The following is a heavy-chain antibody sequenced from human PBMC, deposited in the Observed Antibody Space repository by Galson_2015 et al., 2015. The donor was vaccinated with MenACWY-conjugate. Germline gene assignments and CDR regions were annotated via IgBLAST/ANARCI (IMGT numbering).Heavy chain of an antibody. J-gene: IGHJ6*02. V-gene: IGHV4-59*01. Sequence: ETLSLTCTVSGDSISGYFWSWIRHPPGKGLEWIGYISYSGSTKYNPSLKSRVTISVDTSRNQFSLRLTSVTAADTALYYCARDNTATVIDYGTDVWGQGTTVTVSS. CDR1: GDSISGYF. CDR3: ARDNTATVIDYGTDV. CDR2: ISYSGST. D-gene: IGHD3-16*02.